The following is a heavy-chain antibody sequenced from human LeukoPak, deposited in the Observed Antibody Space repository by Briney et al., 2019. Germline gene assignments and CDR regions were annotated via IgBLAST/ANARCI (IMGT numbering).Heavy chain of an antibody. D-gene: IGHD5-18*01. Sequence: SQTLSLICAVSGGSISSYYWSWIRQPPGKGLEWIGYIYHSGSTNYNPSLKSRVTISVDTSKNQFSLKLSSVTAADTAVYYCARGRGTAIGFDYWGQGTLVTVSS. CDR1: GGSISSYY. CDR3: ARGRGTAIGFDY. CDR2: IYHSGST. V-gene: IGHV4-59*08. J-gene: IGHJ4*02.